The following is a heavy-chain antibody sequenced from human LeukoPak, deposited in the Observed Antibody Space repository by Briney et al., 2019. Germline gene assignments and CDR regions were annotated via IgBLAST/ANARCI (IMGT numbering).Heavy chain of an antibody. J-gene: IGHJ3*02. CDR3: AREVHLTVIPAAFDI. CDR1: GYTFTSYG. V-gene: IGHV1-18*01. CDR2: ISAYNGNT. D-gene: IGHD3-22*01. Sequence: ASVKVSCKASGYTFTSYGISWVRQAPGQGLEWMGWISAYNGNTNYAQKLQGRVTMTTDTSTSTAYMELRSLRSDDTAVYYCAREVHLTVIPAAFDIWGQGTMVTVSS.